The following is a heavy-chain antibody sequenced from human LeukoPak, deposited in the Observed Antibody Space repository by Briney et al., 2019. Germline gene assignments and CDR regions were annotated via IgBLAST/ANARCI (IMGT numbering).Heavy chain of an antibody. V-gene: IGHV1-18*01. D-gene: IGHD3-22*01. CDR3: ASYYYDSSGYYPVDY. CDR1: GYTFTSYG. CDR2: ISAYNGNT. J-gene: IGHJ4*02. Sequence: ASVKVSCMASGYTFTSYGISWVRQAPGQGLEWMGWISAYNGNTNYAQKLQGRVTMTTDTSTSTAYMEVSSLRSEETAVYYCASYYYDSSGYYPVDYWGQGTLVTVSS.